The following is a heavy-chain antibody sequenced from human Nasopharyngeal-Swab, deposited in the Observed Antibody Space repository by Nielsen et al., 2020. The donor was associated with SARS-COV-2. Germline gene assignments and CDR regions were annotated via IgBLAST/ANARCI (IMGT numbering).Heavy chain of an antibody. Sequence: GSLRLSCAASGFTFSSYAMSWVRQAPGKGLEWVSAISGSGGSTYYADSVKGRFTISRDNSQNTLYLQMNSLGAEDTAVYYCAKDFRHNYDYWSGYFTNWGQGTLVTVSS. V-gene: IGHV3-23*01. CDR1: GFTFSSYA. D-gene: IGHD3-3*01. CDR2: ISGSGGST. J-gene: IGHJ4*02. CDR3: AKDFRHNYDYWSGYFTN.